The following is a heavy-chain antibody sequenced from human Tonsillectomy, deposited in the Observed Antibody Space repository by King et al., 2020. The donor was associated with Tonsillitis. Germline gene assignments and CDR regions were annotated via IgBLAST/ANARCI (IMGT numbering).Heavy chain of an antibody. Sequence: VQLQESGPGLVKPSQTLSLTCTVSGGSISSGGYYWSWIRQHPGKGLEWIGYIDYSGSTYCNPSLKRRVTISVDTSKNQFSLKLSSVTAADTAVYYCAVGETTVTIDYWGQGTLVTVSS. CDR3: AVGETTVTIDY. J-gene: IGHJ4*02. CDR1: GGSISSGGYY. CDR2: IDYSGST. D-gene: IGHD4-17*01. V-gene: IGHV4-31*03.